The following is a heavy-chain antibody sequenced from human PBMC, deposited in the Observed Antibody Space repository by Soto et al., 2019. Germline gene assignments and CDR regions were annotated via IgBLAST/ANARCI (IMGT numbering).Heavy chain of an antibody. CDR3: ASRLYACYNSGHYVGWFDP. CDR1: GYDFANYW. Sequence: PGECLKISCKGSGYDFANYWIGWVRQMPGKGLERMGSVHPGDSDIRYSPSFQGQVTISADKSSNTAYLQWSSPQASDSGMYYCASRLYACYNSGHYVGWFDPWGQGTRVTVSS. J-gene: IGHJ5*02. CDR2: VHPGDSDI. D-gene: IGHD3-3*01. V-gene: IGHV5-51*01.